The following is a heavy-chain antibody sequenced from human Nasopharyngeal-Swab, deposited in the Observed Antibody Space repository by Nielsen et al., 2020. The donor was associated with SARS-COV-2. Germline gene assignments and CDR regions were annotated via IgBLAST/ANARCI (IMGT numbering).Heavy chain of an antibody. Sequence: ESLKISCAASGFTFTDYVMNWVRQAPGKGLEWVSSISTTSDYIYYADSVKGRFTISRDNARNSLQLQMHSLRAEDTAVYYCVRDGYFDWSFGYWGQGTLVTVSS. D-gene: IGHD3-9*01. CDR1: GFTFTDYV. CDR2: ISTTSDYI. V-gene: IGHV3-21*01. CDR3: VRDGYFDWSFGY. J-gene: IGHJ4*02.